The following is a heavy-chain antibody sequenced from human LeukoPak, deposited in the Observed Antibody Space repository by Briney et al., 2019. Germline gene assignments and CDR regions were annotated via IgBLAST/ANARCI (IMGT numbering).Heavy chain of an antibody. Sequence: GGSLRLSCAASGFTLSNFGMHWVRQAPGKGLEWVAFVRPNGSSNYYEDSVKGRFTISRDISKNTLYLQMNSLRAEDTAFYYCVKDQAGTWGLENWGQGTLVTVPS. CDR2: VRPNGSSN. V-gene: IGHV3-30*02. CDR3: VKDQAGTWGLEN. CDR1: GFTLSNFG. J-gene: IGHJ4*02. D-gene: IGHD3-10*01.